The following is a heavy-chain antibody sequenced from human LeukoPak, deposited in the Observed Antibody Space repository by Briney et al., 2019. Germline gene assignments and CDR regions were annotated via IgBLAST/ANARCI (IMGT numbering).Heavy chain of an antibody. J-gene: IGHJ5*02. CDR2: INHSGST. D-gene: IGHD3-3*01. CDR1: GGSFSSYY. CDR3: ARGSVRFDP. Sequence: SETLSLTCNVYGGSFSSYYWSWIRQPPGKGLEWIGEINHSGSTTYNPSLKSRVTISVDTSKNQLALKLSSVTAADTAVYYCARGSVRFDPWGQGTLVTVSS. V-gene: IGHV4-34*01.